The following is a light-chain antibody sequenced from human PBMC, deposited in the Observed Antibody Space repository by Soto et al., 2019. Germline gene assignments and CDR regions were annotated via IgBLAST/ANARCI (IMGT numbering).Light chain of an antibody. J-gene: IGLJ2*01. CDR3: QSYDSSLSVV. V-gene: IGLV1-40*01. CDR1: SSNIGAGYD. CDR2: ANN. Sequence: QSVLTQPPSVSGAPGQRVTISCTGSSSNIGAGYDVHWYQQLPGTAPKLLIYANNNRPSGVPDRFSGSKSGTSASLAITGLQAEDEADYHCQSYDSSLSVVFGGGNKLTVL.